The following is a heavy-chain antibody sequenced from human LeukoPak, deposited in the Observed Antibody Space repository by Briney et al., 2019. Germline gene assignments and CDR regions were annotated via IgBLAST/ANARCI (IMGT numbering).Heavy chain of an antibody. CDR1: GYTFTSYG. Sequence: GASVKVSCKASGYTFTSYGISWVRQAPGQGLEWMGWISAYNGNTNYAQKLQGRVTMTTDTSTSTAYMELRSLRSDDTAVYYCARDLQWYYYGSGCYSLRPFGYWGQGTLVTVSS. CDR2: ISAYNGNT. D-gene: IGHD3-10*01. J-gene: IGHJ4*02. CDR3: ARDLQWYYYGSGCYSLRPFGY. V-gene: IGHV1-18*01.